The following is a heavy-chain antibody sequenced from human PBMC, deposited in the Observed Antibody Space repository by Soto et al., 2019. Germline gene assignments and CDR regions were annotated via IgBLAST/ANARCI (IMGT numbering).Heavy chain of an antibody. CDR3: ARASVSGRRFDY. Sequence: ASVKVSCKASGYTFSSYYMHWVRQAPGQGLEWMGIINPSGGSTTYAQKFQGRVTMTRDTSTSTVYMELGSLTSEDTAVYYCARASVSGRRFDYWGEGTLVTVSS. D-gene: IGHD6-19*01. CDR1: GYTFSSYY. CDR2: INPSGGST. J-gene: IGHJ4*02. V-gene: IGHV1-46*03.